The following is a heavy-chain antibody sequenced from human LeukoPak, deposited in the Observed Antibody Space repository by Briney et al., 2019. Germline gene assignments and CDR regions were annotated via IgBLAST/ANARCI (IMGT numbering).Heavy chain of an antibody. D-gene: IGHD3-22*01. CDR3: ARDINRDYYDSSGYYPAYWYFDL. CDR2: IKQDGSEK. J-gene: IGHJ2*01. CDR1: GLTFSSYW. Sequence: GGSLRLSCAASGLTFSSYWMSWVRQAPGKGLEWVANIKQDGSEKYYVDSVKGRFTISRDNAKNSLYLQMNSLRAEDTAVYYCARDINRDYYDSSGYYPAYWYFDLWGRGTLVTVSS. V-gene: IGHV3-7*04.